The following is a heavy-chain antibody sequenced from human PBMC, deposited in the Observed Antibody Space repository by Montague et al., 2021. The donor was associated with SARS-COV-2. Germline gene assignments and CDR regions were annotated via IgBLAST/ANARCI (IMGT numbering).Heavy chain of an antibody. CDR3: ARHYDHSSRVDS. Sequence: SETLSLTYTVSGGSISSDYWTWIRQPPGKGLEWIGFVYYRGNTYXNPSLRGRVTISVDTSSNHFSLTLSSVTAADTAIYYCARHYDHSSRVDSWGQGTLVTVSS. V-gene: IGHV4-59*08. CDR2: VYYRGNT. D-gene: IGHD3-16*01. J-gene: IGHJ4*02. CDR1: GGSISSDY.